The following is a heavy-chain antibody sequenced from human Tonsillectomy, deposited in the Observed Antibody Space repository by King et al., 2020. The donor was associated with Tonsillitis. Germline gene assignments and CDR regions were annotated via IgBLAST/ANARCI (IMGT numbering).Heavy chain of an antibody. Sequence: VQLQESGPGLLKPSQTLSLTCTVSGGSVGSGHYYWSWIRQHPGKGLEWIGYIYYSGSAYYNSSLESRLTISVDTSKNQFSLKLNSVTVADTAVYYCARVTKSSCGVPGRCFAYFDSWGQGTLVTVSS. CDR1: GGSVGSGHYY. V-gene: IGHV4-31*03. D-gene: IGHD4/OR15-4a*01. CDR2: IYYSGSA. J-gene: IGHJ4*02. CDR3: ARVTKSSCGVPGRCFAYFDS.